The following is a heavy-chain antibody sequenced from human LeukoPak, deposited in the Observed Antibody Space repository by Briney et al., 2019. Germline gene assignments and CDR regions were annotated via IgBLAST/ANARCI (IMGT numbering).Heavy chain of an antibody. J-gene: IGHJ6*03. CDR3: ARENTRYSGSFYYYYYMDV. CDR1: GGSISSSSYY. V-gene: IGHV4-39*07. D-gene: IGHD1-26*01. CDR2: IYYSGST. Sequence: PSETLSLTCTVSGGSISSSSYYWGWIRQPPGKGLEWIGSIYYSGSTYYNPSLKSRVTISVDTSKNQFSLKLSSVTAADTAVYYCARENTRYSGSFYYYYYMDVWGKGTTVTISS.